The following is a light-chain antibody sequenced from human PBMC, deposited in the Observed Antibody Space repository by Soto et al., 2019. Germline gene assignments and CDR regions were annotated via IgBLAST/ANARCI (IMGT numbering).Light chain of an antibody. CDR3: QKYYSTPAT. CDR1: QSVLYSSNNKNY. J-gene: IGKJ3*01. CDR2: WAS. V-gene: IGKV4-1*01. Sequence: DIVMTQSPDSLAVSLGERATINCKSSQSVLYSSNNKNYLAWYQQKPGQPPKLLIYWASTRESGVPDRFSGRGSGTDFTLTISSLQAEDVAVYYCQKYYSTPATFGPGTKVDIK.